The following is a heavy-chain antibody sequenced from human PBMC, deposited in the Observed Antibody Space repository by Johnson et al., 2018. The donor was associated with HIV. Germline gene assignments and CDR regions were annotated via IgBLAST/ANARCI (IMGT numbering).Heavy chain of an antibody. J-gene: IGHJ3*02. Sequence: QVQLVESGGGVVQPERSLRLSCAASEFSFSTYAMRWVRQAPGKGLAGVAVISDDGTNTDYADAVKGRFTISRDNSKNTLYLQMNSLRVEDTAMYFCARRIIFCGGDCYSDGVDIWGQGTMVTVSS. CDR1: EFSFSTYA. D-gene: IGHD2-21*02. CDR3: ARRIIFCGGDCYSDGVDI. CDR2: ISDDGTNT. V-gene: IGHV3-30*14.